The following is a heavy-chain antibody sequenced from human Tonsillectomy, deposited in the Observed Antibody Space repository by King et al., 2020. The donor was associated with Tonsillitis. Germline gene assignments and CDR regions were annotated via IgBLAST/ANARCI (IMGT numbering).Heavy chain of an antibody. Sequence: QLVQSGGGLVQPGGALRLSCAASGFTFNNYAMGWVRQAPGKGLERISLISSSSSSTYYADSVKGRFTISRDDAKNTLYLQMNSLRAEDTDVYYCVKREAYDASNYFSFDYGGQGALVTVSS. CDR1: GFTFNNYA. CDR2: ISSSSSST. CDR3: VKREAYDASNYFSFDY. D-gene: IGHD3-22*01. V-gene: IGHV3-23*04. J-gene: IGHJ4*02.